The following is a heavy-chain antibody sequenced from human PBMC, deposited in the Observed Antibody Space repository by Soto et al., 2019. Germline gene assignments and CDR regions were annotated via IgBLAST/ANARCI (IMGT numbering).Heavy chain of an antibody. CDR2: IYYSGST. J-gene: IGHJ6*02. D-gene: IGHD3-10*01. Sequence: PSETLSLTCTVSGGSISSGGYYWSWIRQHPGKGLEWIGYIYYSGSTYYNPSLKSRVTISVDTSKNQFSLKLSSVTAADTAVYYCARRRYYGSGTYGMDVWGQGTTVTVSS. CDR3: ARRRYYGSGTYGMDV. V-gene: IGHV4-31*03. CDR1: GGSISSGGYY.